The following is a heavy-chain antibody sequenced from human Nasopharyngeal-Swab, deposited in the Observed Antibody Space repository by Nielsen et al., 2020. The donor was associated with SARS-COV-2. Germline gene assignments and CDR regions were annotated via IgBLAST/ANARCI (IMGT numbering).Heavy chain of an antibody. CDR3: AGGYCSGGSCYPPEGY. J-gene: IGHJ4*02. V-gene: IGHV1-58*01. CDR2: IVVGSGNT. Sequence: SVKVSCKASGFTFTSSVVQWVRQARGQRLEWIGWIVVGSGNTNYAQKFQERVTITRDMSTSTAYMELSSLRSEDTAVYYCAGGYCSGGSCYPPEGYWGQGTLVTVSS. D-gene: IGHD2-15*01. CDR1: GFTFTSSV.